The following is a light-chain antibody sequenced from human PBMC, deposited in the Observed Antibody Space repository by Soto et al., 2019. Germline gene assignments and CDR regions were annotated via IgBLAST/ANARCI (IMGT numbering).Light chain of an antibody. J-gene: IGLJ2*01. CDR2: GNS. CDR1: SSNIGAGYD. CDR3: QSYDSSLSASRAV. Sequence: QAVVTQPPSVSGAPGQRVTISCTGSSSNIGAGYDVHWYQQLPGTAPKLLIYGNSNRPSGVPDRFSGSKSGTSASLAITGLQAEDEADYYCQSYDSSLSASRAVFGGGTKVTVL. V-gene: IGLV1-40*01.